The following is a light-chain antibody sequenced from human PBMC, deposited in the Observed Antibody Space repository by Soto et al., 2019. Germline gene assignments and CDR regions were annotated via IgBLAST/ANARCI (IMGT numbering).Light chain of an antibody. CDR3: QHYSGYPWP. V-gene: IGKV1-5*03. CDR2: KAS. J-gene: IGKJ1*01. CDR1: QSISSW. Sequence: IQMTQSPSPLSASIGDRVTITCRASQSISSWLAWYLQKPGKAPKLLIYKASSLETGVPSRFSGSGSGTEFTLTISSLQPDDFATYYCQHYSGYPWPFGQVGKV.